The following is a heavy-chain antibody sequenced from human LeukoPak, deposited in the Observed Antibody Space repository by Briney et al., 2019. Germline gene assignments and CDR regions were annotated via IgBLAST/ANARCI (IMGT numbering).Heavy chain of an antibody. Sequence: SGGSLRLSCAASGFTFDDYGMSWIRQAPGKGLEWVSYISRSSSYTNYADSVKGRFTISRDNAKNSLYLQMNSLRAEDTAVYYCARDVGATFATDYWGQGTLVTVSS. D-gene: IGHD1-26*01. CDR1: GFTFDDYG. V-gene: IGHV3-11*05. J-gene: IGHJ4*02. CDR3: ARDVGATFATDY. CDR2: ISRSSSYT.